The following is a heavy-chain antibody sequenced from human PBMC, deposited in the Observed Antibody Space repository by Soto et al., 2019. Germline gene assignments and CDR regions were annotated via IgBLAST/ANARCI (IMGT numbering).Heavy chain of an antibody. Sequence: SETLSLTCAVYGGSFSGYYWSWIRQPPRKGLEWIGEINHSGSTNYNPSLKSRVTTSVDTSKNQFSLKLSSVTAADTAVYYCARRRALYYAMDVWGQGTTVTVSS. CDR2: INHSGST. CDR3: ARRRALYYAMDV. CDR1: GGSFSGYY. V-gene: IGHV4-34*01. J-gene: IGHJ6*02.